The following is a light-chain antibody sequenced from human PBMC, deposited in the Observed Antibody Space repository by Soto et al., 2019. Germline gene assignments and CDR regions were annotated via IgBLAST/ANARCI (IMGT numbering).Light chain of an antibody. V-gene: IGKV3-15*01. Sequence: EIAMTQSPASLSVSPGERATLSCRASQSVSTNLAWYQQKPGQAPRLLMYGASTRAIGIPARFTGGGSGTEFTLTINSLQPEDLTFYYWQQYDHWPITFGQGTRLEIK. CDR3: QQYDHWPIT. J-gene: IGKJ5*01. CDR2: GAS. CDR1: QSVSTN.